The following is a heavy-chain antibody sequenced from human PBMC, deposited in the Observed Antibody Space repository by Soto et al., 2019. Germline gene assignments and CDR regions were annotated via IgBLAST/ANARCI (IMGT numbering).Heavy chain of an antibody. CDR2: ISGNGIAT. Sequence: GGSLRLSCEASGFIFSDHAMSWVRQAPGKGLEWASAISGNGIATYYADSVKGRFTISRDNSKNTLYLQMNRLRADDTAVYYCARDAISMVRGSNNWFDAWGQGTLVTVSS. V-gene: IGHV3-23*01. CDR3: ARDAISMVRGSNNWFDA. J-gene: IGHJ5*02. D-gene: IGHD3-10*01. CDR1: GFIFSDHA.